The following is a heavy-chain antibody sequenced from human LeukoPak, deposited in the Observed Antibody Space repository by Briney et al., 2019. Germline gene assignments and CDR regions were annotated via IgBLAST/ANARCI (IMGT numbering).Heavy chain of an antibody. D-gene: IGHD3-22*01. V-gene: IGHV3-23*01. CDR3: AKSKRYYYDSSGNQQPADY. J-gene: IGHJ4*02. CDR2: IRGSGTNF. Sequence: PGGSLRLSCTASGFTFSSYAMTWVRQAPGKGLEWVSTIRGSGTNFYYADSVKGRFTISRDNSKNTLYLQMSSLRAEDTAVYYCAKSKRYYYDSSGNQQPADYWGQGTLVTVSS. CDR1: GFTFSSYA.